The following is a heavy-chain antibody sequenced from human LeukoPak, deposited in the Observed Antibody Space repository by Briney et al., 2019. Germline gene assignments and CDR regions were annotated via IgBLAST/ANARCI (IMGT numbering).Heavy chain of an antibody. J-gene: IGHJ4*02. CDR2: IRQDGSDK. CDR1: GFTFSDYA. D-gene: IGHD3-9*01. V-gene: IGHV3-7*04. Sequence: GGSLRLSCAASGFTFSDYAMTWVRQAPGKGLEWVANIRQDGSDKYYVDSVEGRFTISRDNTRTSLSLQMNSLRAEDTAVYYCATETWFYFDYWGQGTLVTVSS. CDR3: ATETWFYFDY.